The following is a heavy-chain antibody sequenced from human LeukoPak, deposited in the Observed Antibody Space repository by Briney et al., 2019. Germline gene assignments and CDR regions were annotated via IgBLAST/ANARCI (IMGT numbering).Heavy chain of an antibody. J-gene: IGHJ4*02. Sequence: ASETLSLTCAVYGGSFSGYYWSWIRQPPGKGLEWIGEINHSGSTNYNPALKSRVTISVDTSKNQFALKLSSVTAADTAVYYCARVGITRTDGLHYWGQGTLVTVSS. CDR2: INHSGST. CDR3: ARVGITRTDGLHY. V-gene: IGHV4-34*01. CDR1: GGSFSGYY. D-gene: IGHD1-7*01.